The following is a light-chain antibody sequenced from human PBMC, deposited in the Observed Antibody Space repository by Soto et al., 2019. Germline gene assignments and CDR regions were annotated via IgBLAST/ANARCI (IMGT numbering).Light chain of an antibody. V-gene: IGKV1-5*03. Sequence: DIQLAQSPSTLSASVGDRVTITCRASQSIDNWLAWYQQKPGRAPNILIYKASFLEGGVPSRFSGRGSWTEFTLTISTLQSDDFETNYCQHLRTFGRGTKVEIK. J-gene: IGKJ1*01. CDR2: KAS. CDR1: QSIDNW. CDR3: QHLRT.